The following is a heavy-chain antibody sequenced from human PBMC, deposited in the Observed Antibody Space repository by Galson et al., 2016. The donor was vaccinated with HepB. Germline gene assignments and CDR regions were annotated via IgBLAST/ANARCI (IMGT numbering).Heavy chain of an antibody. CDR3: ARAQRPFPGSWFDP. V-gene: IGHV4-31*11. J-gene: IGHJ5*02. Sequence: TLSLTCAVSGASIRRGGYYWTWIRQHPGKGLEWFGYIYYIGNTYSNPSPKSRITISVDTSKNHFSPKLRSVTAADTAVYFCARAQRPFPGSWFDPWGQGTLVTVSS. CDR1: GASIRRGGYY. CDR2: IYYIGNT.